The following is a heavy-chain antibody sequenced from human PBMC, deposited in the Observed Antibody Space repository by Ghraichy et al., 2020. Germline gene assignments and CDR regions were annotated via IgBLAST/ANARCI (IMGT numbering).Heavy chain of an antibody. CDR2: ISAYNGNT. V-gene: IGHV1-18*01. CDR3: ARDWARIAARPGNWFDP. Sequence: ASVKVSCKASGYTFTSYGISWVRQAPGQGLEWMGWISAYNGNTNYAQKLQGRVTMTTDTSTSTAYMELRSLRSDDTAVYYCARDWARIAARPGNWFDPWGQGTLVTVSS. J-gene: IGHJ5*02. CDR1: GYTFTSYG. D-gene: IGHD6-6*01.